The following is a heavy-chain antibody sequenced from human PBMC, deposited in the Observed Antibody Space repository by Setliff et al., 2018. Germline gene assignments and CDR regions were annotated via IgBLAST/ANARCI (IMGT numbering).Heavy chain of an antibody. D-gene: IGHD2-21*01. CDR3: ARGGDYCGGECYIPPPDSY. V-gene: IGHV3-30*03. CDR1: GYTFSSYA. CDR2: ISWDGTKT. J-gene: IGHJ4*02. Sequence: QAGGSLRLSCVASGYTFSSYAIHWVRQAPGKGLEWVALISWDGTKTSYADSVRGRFTISRDISKNTLYLQMNSLRPEDTAVYYCARGGDYCGGECYIPPPDSYWGQGTLVTVSS.